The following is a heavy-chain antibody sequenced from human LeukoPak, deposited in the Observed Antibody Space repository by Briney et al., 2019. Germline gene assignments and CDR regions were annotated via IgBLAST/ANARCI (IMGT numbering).Heavy chain of an antibody. J-gene: IGHJ4*02. CDR2: ISTSSTTI. Sequence: GGSLRLSCAASGFTFSGHSMNWVRQAPGKGLEWVSYISTSSTTIQYADSVKGRFTISRDNAKNSLYLQMNSLRAEDTAVYFCVRDRGGGEVEIIPAFDYWGQGTLVTVSS. CDR1: GFTFSGHS. CDR3: VRDRGGGEVEIIPAFDY. V-gene: IGHV3-48*04. D-gene: IGHD5-24*01.